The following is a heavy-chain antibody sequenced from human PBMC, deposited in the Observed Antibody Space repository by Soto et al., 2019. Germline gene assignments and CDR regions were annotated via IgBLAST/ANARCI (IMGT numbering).Heavy chain of an antibody. V-gene: IGHV1-18*01. CDR3: AREGQLGY. CDR1: GYTFSNYG. J-gene: IGHJ4*02. Sequence: QVQLVQSGAEVQKPGASVKVSCKASGYTFSNYGFSWVRQAPGQGLEWMGWISGYNGNTNYAERLQRRVTMTTDTSTSTAYMELKNLRYDDTAVYYCAREGQLGYWGQGTPVTVSS. D-gene: IGHD6-6*01. CDR2: ISGYNGNT.